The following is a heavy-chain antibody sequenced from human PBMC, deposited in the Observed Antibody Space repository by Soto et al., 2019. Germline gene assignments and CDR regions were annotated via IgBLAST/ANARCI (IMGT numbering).Heavy chain of an antibody. Sequence: GGSLRLSCAASGFTFSSYAMHWVRQAPGKGLEWVAVISYDGSNKYYADSVKGRFTISRDNSKNTLYLQMNSLRAEDTAVYYCARDGHSSWTYYFDYWGQGTLVTVSS. CDR3: ARDGHSSWTYYFDY. D-gene: IGHD6-13*01. V-gene: IGHV3-30-3*01. CDR2: ISYDGSNK. J-gene: IGHJ4*02. CDR1: GFTFSSYA.